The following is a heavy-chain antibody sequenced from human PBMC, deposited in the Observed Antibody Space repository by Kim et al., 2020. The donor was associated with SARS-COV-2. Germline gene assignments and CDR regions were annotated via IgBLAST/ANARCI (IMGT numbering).Heavy chain of an antibody. CDR1: GYTFTTLD. Sequence: ASVKVSCKTSGYTFTTLDVNWVRQAPGQGLEWMGWMNPSRGITAYAQKYQGRVTMTRDTSISTAYMELSSLTSDDTAIYYCARGIEASVDCWGQGNLVTVSS. CDR2: MNPSRGIT. J-gene: IGHJ4*02. D-gene: IGHD5-12*01. V-gene: IGHV1-8*01. CDR3: ARGIEASVDC.